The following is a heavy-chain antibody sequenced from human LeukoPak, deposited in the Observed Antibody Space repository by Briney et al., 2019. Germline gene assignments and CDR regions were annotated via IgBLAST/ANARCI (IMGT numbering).Heavy chain of an antibody. D-gene: IGHD3-10*01. CDR2: RWNDGSKK. CDR1: GLTFSTYG. CDR3: ARASGPFDY. J-gene: IGHJ4*02. V-gene: IGHV3-33*01. Sequence: PGGSLRLSCAASGLTFSTYGMHWVRQAPCKGLEWVAVRWNDGSKKYYADSVKGRFTISRDNSKSTLYLQMNSLRAEDTAVYSCARASGPFDYWGQGTLVTVSS.